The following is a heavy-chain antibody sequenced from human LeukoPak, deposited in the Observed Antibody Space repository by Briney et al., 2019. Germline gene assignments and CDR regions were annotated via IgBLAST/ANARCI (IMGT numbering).Heavy chain of an antibody. V-gene: IGHV3-7*01. D-gene: IGHD3-22*01. CDR1: GFTFSDYW. CDR2: IKQDGSEQ. Sequence: GGSLRLSCTASGFTFSDYWMSWVRQAPGRRLEWVANIKQDGSEQYYADSVEGRFTVSRDNAKNSLYLQMNSLRAEDTAVYYCARVSSSGPYFDYWGQGALVTVSS. CDR3: ARVSSSGPYFDY. J-gene: IGHJ4*02.